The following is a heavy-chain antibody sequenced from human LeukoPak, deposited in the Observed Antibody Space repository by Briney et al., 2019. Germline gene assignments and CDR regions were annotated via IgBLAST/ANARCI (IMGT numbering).Heavy chain of an antibody. CDR1: GFPFSTYW. Sequence: PGGSLRLSCAASGFPFSTYWMTWVRQAPGKGLEWIGSIYYSGSTYYNPSLKSRVTISVDTSKNQFSLKLSSVTAADTAVYYCASSGSSPGDYWGQGTLVTVSS. CDR3: ASSGSSPGDY. CDR2: IYYSGST. V-gene: IGHV4-39*01. J-gene: IGHJ4*02. D-gene: IGHD1-26*01.